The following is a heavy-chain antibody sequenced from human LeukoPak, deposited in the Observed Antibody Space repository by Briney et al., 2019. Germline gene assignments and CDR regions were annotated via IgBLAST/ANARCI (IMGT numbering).Heavy chain of an antibody. V-gene: IGHV4-39*07. J-gene: IGHJ4*02. CDR2: IYHTGTT. D-gene: IGHD3-9*01. CDR1: GGSISSSSYY. CDR3: ARAGDILTGYYNEDY. Sequence: SETLSLTCTVSGGSISSSSYYWAWIRQPPGKGLEWIGSIYHTGTTDYNPSLKSRVTISLDTSKNQFSLKLSSVTAADTAVYYCARAGDILTGYYNEDYWGQGTLVTVSS.